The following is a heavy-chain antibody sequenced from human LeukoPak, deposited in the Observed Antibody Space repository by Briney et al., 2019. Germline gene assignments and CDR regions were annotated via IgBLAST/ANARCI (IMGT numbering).Heavy chain of an antibody. CDR1: GGSISSGSYY. J-gene: IGHJ6*03. CDR3: ARETSYYYYYYMDV. Sequence: SETLSLTCTVSGGSISSGSYYWSWIRQPAGKGLERIGRIYTSGSTNYNPSLKSRVTISVDTSKNQFSLKLSSVTAADTAVYYCARETSYYYYYYMDVWGKGTTVTISS. V-gene: IGHV4-61*02. CDR2: IYTSGST.